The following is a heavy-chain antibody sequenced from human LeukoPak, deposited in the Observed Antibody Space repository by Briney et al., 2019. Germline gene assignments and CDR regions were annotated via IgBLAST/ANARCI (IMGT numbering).Heavy chain of an antibody. Sequence: GGSLRLSCAASVFTLSSYFSMHWVRQATGKGLVWVPRFRRDGGSSTYADSVKGHFTISRDNAKNTLYLQMSTLRAEDTAVYYCVRDLDLGGYSSFVSWGQGTLVTVSS. CDR3: VRDLDLGGYSSFVS. V-gene: IGHV3-74*01. CDR2: FRRDGGSS. CDR1: VFTLSSYFS. J-gene: IGHJ4*02. D-gene: IGHD4-23*01.